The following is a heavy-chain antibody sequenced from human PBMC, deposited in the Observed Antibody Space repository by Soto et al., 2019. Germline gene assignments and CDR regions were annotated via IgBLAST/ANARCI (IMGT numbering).Heavy chain of an antibody. D-gene: IGHD1-20*01. CDR3: AKDSGCVNNACAYDP. CDR2: ISKGSDYI. V-gene: IGHV3-21*01. CDR1: GFSFSDYT. Sequence: VGSLRLSCAASGFSFSDYTMNWVRQAPGKGLEWVSSISKGSDYIFYADKVKGRFTISRDNARNSLHLQMTSLRVEDTAVYYCAKDSGCVNNACAYDPWGQGTLVTVS. J-gene: IGHJ5*02.